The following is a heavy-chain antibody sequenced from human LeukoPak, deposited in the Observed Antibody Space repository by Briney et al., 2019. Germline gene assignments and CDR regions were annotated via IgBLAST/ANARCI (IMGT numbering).Heavy chain of an antibody. CDR1: GGSISSYY. V-gene: IGHV4-4*07. Sequence: PSETLSLTCTVSGGSISSYYWSWIRQPAGKGLEWIGRIYTSGSINYNPSLKSRVTMSVDTSKNQFSLKLSSVTAADTAVYYCASSSSWTPYYYYGMDVWGQGTTVTVSS. J-gene: IGHJ6*02. D-gene: IGHD6-13*01. CDR2: IYTSGSI. CDR3: ASSSSWTPYYYYGMDV.